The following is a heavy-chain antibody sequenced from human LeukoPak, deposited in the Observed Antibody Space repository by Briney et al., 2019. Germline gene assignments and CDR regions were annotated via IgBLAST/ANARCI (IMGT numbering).Heavy chain of an antibody. CDR2: ISYDGSNK. CDR1: GFTFSSYA. V-gene: IGHV3-30-3*01. J-gene: IGHJ4*02. D-gene: IGHD4-17*01. CDR3: ARDASYGGTFDY. Sequence: GGSLRLSCAASGFTFSSYAMHWVRQAPGKGLEWVAVISYDGSNKYYADSVKGRFTISRDNSKNTLYLQMNSLRAEDTAVYYCARDASYGGTFDYWGQGTLVTVSS.